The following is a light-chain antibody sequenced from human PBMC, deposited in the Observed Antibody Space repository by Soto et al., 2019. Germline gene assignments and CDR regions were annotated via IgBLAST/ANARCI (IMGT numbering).Light chain of an antibody. Sequence: EIVLTQSPGTLSCSPGEIATLSCRASESGSDSYLAWYQQKPGQAPGLIIYASSRATSIPDRISDSGSGKDFTLSISSLDPEDFAVYYCQHEGTSALFGPGNKVEI. J-gene: IGKJ3*01. CDR1: ESGSDSY. V-gene: IGKV3-20*01. CDR3: QHEGTSAL. CDR2: AS.